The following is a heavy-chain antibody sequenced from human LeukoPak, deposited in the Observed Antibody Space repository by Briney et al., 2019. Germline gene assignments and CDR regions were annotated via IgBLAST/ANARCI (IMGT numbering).Heavy chain of an antibody. CDR2: ISGTGGTT. CDR1: GFTFGDYP. J-gene: IGHJ6*03. V-gene: IGHV3-23*01. CDR3: AKNGDRGAYCSGGSCYPYYYYYMDV. D-gene: IGHD2-15*01. Sequence: GGSQRLSCAASGFTFGDYPMNWVRQAPGKGLEWVSAISGTGGTTYYADSVKGRFTISRDNSKNTLYLQMNSLRAEDTAVYYCAKNGDRGAYCSGGSCYPYYYYYMDVWGKGTTVTISS.